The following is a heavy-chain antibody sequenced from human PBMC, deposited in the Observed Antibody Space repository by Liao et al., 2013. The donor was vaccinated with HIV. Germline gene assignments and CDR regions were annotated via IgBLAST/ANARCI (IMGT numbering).Heavy chain of an antibody. CDR1: GGSFSGYY. V-gene: IGHV4-34*02. D-gene: IGHD1-1*01. Sequence: QEQLQQWGGGLVKPSETLSLTCTVYGGSFSGYYWTWIRQAPGKGLEWIGEINQSRTTKINPSLKSRVTISLDTTEKRFSLKVTSGTAADTAVYYCARVMWSGATTPHVQSWGPGTLVIVS. J-gene: IGHJ1*01. CDR2: INQSRTT. CDR3: ARVMWSGATTPHVQS.